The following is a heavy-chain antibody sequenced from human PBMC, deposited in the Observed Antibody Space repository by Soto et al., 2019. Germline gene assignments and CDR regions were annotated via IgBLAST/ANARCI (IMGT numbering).Heavy chain of an antibody. CDR3: ARDEYSSSSVWFDP. J-gene: IGHJ5*02. D-gene: IGHD6-6*01. CDR2: ISAYNGNT. CDR1: GYTFTSYG. Sequence: ASVKVSCKASGYTFTSYGISWVRQAPGQGLEWMGWISAYNGNTNYAQKLQGRVTMTTDTSTSTAYMELRSLRSDDTAVYYCARDEYSSSSVWFDPWGQGTLVTVYS. V-gene: IGHV1-18*04.